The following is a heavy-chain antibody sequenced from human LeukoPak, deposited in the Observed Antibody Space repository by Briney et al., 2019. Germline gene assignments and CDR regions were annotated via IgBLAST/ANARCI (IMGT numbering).Heavy chain of an antibody. J-gene: IGHJ4*02. Sequence: GGSLRLSRAASGFTFSSYWMTWVRQAPGKGLEWVANIKQDGSEKYYVDSVKGRFTISRDNAKNLLYLQMNSLRAEDTAVYYCAIQKADLITMIRGIIAYWGQGTLVTVSS. V-gene: IGHV3-7*01. CDR2: IKQDGSEK. CDR3: AIQKADLITMIRGIIAY. CDR1: GFTFSSYW. D-gene: IGHD3-10*01.